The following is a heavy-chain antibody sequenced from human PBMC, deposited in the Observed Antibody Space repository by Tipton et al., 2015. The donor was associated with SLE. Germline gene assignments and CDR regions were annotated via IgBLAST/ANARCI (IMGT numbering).Heavy chain of an antibody. D-gene: IGHD2-2*01. V-gene: IGHV3-7*01. Sequence: SLRLSCAASGFTFSSYWMSWVRQAPGKGLEWVANIKQDGSEKYYVDSVKGRFTISRDNAKNSLYLQMNSLRAEDTAVYYCARVMSLVVVPAAAVDYWGQGTLVTVSS. CDR3: ARVMSLVVVPAAAVDY. CDR2: IKQDGSEK. J-gene: IGHJ4*02. CDR1: GFTFSSYW.